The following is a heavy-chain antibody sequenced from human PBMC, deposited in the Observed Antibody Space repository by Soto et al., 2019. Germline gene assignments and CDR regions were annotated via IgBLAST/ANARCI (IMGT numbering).Heavy chain of an antibody. J-gene: IGHJ4*02. D-gene: IGHD3-16*01. CDR2: MSYDGSNK. Sequence: QVQLVESGGGVVQPGRSLRLSCAASGFTFSSYAMHWVRRAPGKGLEWMAVMSYDGSNKYYADSVKGRFTISRDNSKNPLYLQMDSLSPEDAALYYCARDGGAYWRQGTLVILSS. V-gene: IGHV3-30-3*01. CDR3: ARDGGAY. CDR1: GFTFSSYA.